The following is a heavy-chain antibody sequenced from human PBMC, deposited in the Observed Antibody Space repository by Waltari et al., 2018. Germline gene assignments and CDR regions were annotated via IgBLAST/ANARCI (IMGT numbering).Heavy chain of an antibody. CDR2: ISGSGGST. J-gene: IGHJ4*02. D-gene: IGHD6-19*01. CDR1: GFTFSSYA. Sequence: EVQLLESGGGLVQPGGSLRLSCAASGFTFSSYAMSWVRQAPGQGLEWVSAISGSGGSTYYADSVKGRFTISRDNSKNTLYLQMNSLRAEDTAVYYCAKVRSSSGWYIGGYFDYWGQGTLVTVSS. CDR3: AKVRSSSGWYIGGYFDY. V-gene: IGHV3-23*01.